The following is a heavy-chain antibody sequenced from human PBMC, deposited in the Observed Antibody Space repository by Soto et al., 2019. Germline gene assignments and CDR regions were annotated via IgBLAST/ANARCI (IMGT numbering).Heavy chain of an antibody. CDR2: IIPNFGTS. CDR3: ARERTDDYGDYGSDY. J-gene: IGHJ4*02. V-gene: IGHV1-69*01. CDR1: GGSFRGYA. D-gene: IGHD4-17*01. Sequence: QVQLVQSGAEVKKPGSSVKVSCKAYGGSFRGYAVSWVRQAPGQGLEWVGGIIPNFGTSNYAQKFQGRVNINADESRTTTYMELSSLRSDDTAFYYCARERTDDYGDYGSDYWGQGTLVTVSS.